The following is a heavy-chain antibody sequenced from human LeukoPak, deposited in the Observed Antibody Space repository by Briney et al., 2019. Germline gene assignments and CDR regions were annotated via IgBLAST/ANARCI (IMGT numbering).Heavy chain of an antibody. CDR1: GFTFSSYN. Sequence: GRSLRLSYAASGFTFSSYNMNWVRQARGKGLEWVSSNPSNSSYIYYADLVKHGFTISRDNAKNALHLQMDSQRFEDTAEYYCARDPYSGNYGAYYYYYMDVWGKGTTVTVYS. CDR3: ARDPYSGNYGAYYYYYMDV. V-gene: IGHV3-21*06. CDR2: NPSNSSYI. D-gene: IGHD1-26*01. J-gene: IGHJ6*03.